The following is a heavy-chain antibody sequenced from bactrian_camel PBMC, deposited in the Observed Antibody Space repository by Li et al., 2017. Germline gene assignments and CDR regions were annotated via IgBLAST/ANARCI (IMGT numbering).Heavy chain of an antibody. CDR2: IDHTGRSRSA. D-gene: IGHD6*01. J-gene: IGHJ6*01. CDR3: AVGTERRGYTCAVSAGTAYFGY. CDR1: GDTYSNRC. V-gene: IGHV3S53*01. Sequence: QVQLVESGGGSVLAGGSLRLSCLAIGDTYSNRCMAWFRQAPGKEREGVAAIDHTGRSRSATYAPFVRGRFTITKDNAQNSLTLRLSSLEPEDTAIYYCAVGTERRGYTCAVSAGTAYFGYWGQGTQVTVS.